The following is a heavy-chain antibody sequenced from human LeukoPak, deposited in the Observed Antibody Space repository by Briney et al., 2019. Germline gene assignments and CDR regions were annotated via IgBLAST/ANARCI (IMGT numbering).Heavy chain of an antibody. J-gene: IGHJ3*02. D-gene: IGHD2-2*01. CDR2: NSAYNGNT. CDR3: ARGSSTSWRYDAFDI. Sequence: ASVKVSCKASGYTFRSYGFSWVRQAPGQGPEWMGWNSAYNGNTNYAQNLQGRVTMTTDTSTSIAYMELRSLRSDDTAVYYCARGSSTSWRYDAFDIWGQGTMVTVSS. CDR1: GYTFRSYG. V-gene: IGHV1-18*01.